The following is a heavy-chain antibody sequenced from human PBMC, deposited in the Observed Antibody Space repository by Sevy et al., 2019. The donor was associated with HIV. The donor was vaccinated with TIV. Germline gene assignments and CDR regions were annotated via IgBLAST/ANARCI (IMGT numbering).Heavy chain of an antibody. CDR2: ISYDGSVT. J-gene: IGHJ4*02. CDR3: ARGGAVPGFDY. V-gene: IGHV3-30*04. CDR1: GFTFSNYA. Sequence: GGSLSLSCAASGFTFSNYAMHWVRQAPGKGLEWVSLISYDGSVTYYADSVKGRFTISRDISKNTLYLQMNSLRTEDTAVYYCARGGAVPGFDYWGQGALVTVSS. D-gene: IGHD6-19*01.